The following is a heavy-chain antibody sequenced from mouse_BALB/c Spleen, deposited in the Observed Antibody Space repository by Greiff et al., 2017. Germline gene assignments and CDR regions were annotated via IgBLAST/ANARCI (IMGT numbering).Heavy chain of an antibody. V-gene: IGHV5-4*02. CDR3: ARDRAFITTAAFDV. J-gene: IGHJ1*01. CDR1: GFTFSDYY. CDR2: ISDGGSYT. Sequence: EVMLVESGGGLVKPGGSLKLSCAASGFTFSDYYMYWVRQTPEKRLEWVATISDGGSYTYYPDSVKGRFTISRDNAKNNLYLQMSSLKSEDTAMYYCARDRAFITTAAFDVWGAGTTVTVSS. D-gene: IGHD1-1*01.